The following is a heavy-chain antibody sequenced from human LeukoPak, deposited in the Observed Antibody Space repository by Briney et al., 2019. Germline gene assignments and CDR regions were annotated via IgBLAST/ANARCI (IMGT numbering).Heavy chain of an antibody. V-gene: IGHV3-7*01. Sequence: PGGSLRLSCAASGFTFSSYWMSWVRQAPGKGPEWVAHIKQDASHEDHVDSVKGRFTISRDNAKNSLYLQMNSLRAEDTAVYYCARSSWHDYWGQGTLVTVSS. CDR2: IKQDASHE. CDR3: ARSSWHDY. D-gene: IGHD6-13*01. CDR1: GFTFSSYW. J-gene: IGHJ4*02.